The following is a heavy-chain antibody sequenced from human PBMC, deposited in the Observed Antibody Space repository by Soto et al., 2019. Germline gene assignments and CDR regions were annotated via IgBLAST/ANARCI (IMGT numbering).Heavy chain of an antibody. CDR3: ARRYCGGDCYLFDY. CDR2: IYYSGST. CDR1: GGSISSSSYY. V-gene: IGHV4-39*01. J-gene: IGHJ4*02. Sequence: QLQLQESGPGLVKPSETLSLTCTVSGGSISSSSYYWGWIRQPPGRGLEWIGSIYYSGSTYYNPSLKSRVTIPVDTSKNQYSLKLSSVTAADTAVYYCARRYCGGDCYLFDYWGQGTLVTVSS. D-gene: IGHD2-21*02.